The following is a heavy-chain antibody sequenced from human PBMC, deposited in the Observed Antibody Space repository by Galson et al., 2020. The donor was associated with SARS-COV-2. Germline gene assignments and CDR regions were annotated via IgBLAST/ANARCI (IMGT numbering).Heavy chain of an antibody. V-gene: IGHV3-73*01. J-gene: IGHJ3*02. CDR1: GFMFSDSP. D-gene: IGHD3-10*01. Sequence: GGSLRLSCAASGFMFSDSPIHWVRQASGKGLAWVGRVRRKVDSYETTYPASEKGRFTMSRDDSKNTAYLHMNSLKIEDTAVYFCARVNPSPAAYYDAFDIWGQGTMVTVSS. CDR3: ARVNPSPAAYYDAFDI. CDR2: VRRKVDSYET.